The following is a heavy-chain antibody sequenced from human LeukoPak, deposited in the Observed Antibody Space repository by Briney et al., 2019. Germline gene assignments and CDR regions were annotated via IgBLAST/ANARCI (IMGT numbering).Heavy chain of an antibody. CDR1: GFTFSTYA. J-gene: IGHJ4*02. CDR2: ISSNGGTT. Sequence: GGSLRLSCSASGFTFSTYAKHWVRQAPGKGLEYISGISSNGGTTYYADSVKGRFTISRDNSKNTLYLQMSSLRDEDAAVYYCVKGRTAVTGRGGSDYWGQGTLVTVSS. D-gene: IGHD6-13*01. CDR3: VKGRTAVTGRGGSDY. V-gene: IGHV3-64D*06.